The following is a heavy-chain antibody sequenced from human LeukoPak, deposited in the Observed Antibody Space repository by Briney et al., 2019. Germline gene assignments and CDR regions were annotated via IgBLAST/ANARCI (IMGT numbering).Heavy chain of an antibody. J-gene: IGHJ5*02. CDR1: GGSFSGYY. V-gene: IGHV4-34*01. CDR2: INHSGST. Sequence: SETLSLTCAVYGGSFSGYYWSWIRQPPGKGLEWIGEINHSGSTNYNPSLKSRVTISVDTSKNQSSLKLSSVTAADTAVYYCARGLGLRFDPWGQGTLVTVSS. CDR3: ARGLGLRFDP.